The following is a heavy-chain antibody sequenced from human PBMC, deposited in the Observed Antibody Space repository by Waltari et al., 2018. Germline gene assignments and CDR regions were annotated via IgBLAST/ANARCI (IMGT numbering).Heavy chain of an antibody. Sequence: EVQLLESGGGMVQPGGSLRLSCAASGFNFKNYDMSWVRQAPGVGLELVTASSPSGDKTLYGESVKGRFSMSRDNSKNTLYLQLNSLRVEDTAVYYCAKDRDESEPCCGSHCYWDYWGQGTLVTVSS. D-gene: IGHD2-21*01. CDR3: AKDRDESEPCCGSHCYWDY. CDR2: SSPSGDKT. J-gene: IGHJ4*02. V-gene: IGHV3-23*01. CDR1: GFNFKNYD.